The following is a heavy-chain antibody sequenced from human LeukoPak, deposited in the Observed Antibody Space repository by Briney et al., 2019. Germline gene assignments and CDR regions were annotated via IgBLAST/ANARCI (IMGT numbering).Heavy chain of an antibody. CDR1: GGSISSYY. CDR3: ARVLPISYDFWSGYYHQGVFDY. CDR2: INHSGST. V-gene: IGHV4-34*01. J-gene: IGHJ4*02. Sequence: PSETLSLTCTVSGGSISSYYWSWIRQPPGKGLEWIGEINHSGSTNYNPSLKSRVTISVDTSKNQFSLKLSSVTAADTAVYYCARVLPISYDFWSGYYHQGVFDYWGQGTLVTVSS. D-gene: IGHD3-3*01.